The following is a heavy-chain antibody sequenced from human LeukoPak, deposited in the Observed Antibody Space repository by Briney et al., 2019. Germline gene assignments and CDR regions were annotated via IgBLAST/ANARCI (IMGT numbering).Heavy chain of an antibody. V-gene: IGHV3-48*01. Sequence: PGGSLRLSCAASGFTFSSHSMNWVRQAPGKRLEWVSYISSSSNTIYYADSVKGRFAISRDNAKNSLYLQMNSLRAEDTAVYYCARDSDWVFDYWGQGTLVTVSS. CDR2: ISSSSNTI. D-gene: IGHD3/OR15-3a*01. CDR1: GFTFSSHS. J-gene: IGHJ4*02. CDR3: ARDSDWVFDY.